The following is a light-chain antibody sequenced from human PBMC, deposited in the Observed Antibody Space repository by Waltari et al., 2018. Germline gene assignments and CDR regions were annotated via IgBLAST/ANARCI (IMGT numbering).Light chain of an antibody. CDR3: SSYAGSNNV. Sequence: QSALTQPPSASGSPGQPLTISCTGTSSNVGGPTFLSWYQQHPGKVPKLMIYDVSERPSGVPDRFSGSKSGNTASLTVSGLQAGDEADYYCSSYAGSNNVFGTGTKVTVL. CDR2: DVS. CDR1: SSNVGGPTF. J-gene: IGLJ1*01. V-gene: IGLV2-8*01.